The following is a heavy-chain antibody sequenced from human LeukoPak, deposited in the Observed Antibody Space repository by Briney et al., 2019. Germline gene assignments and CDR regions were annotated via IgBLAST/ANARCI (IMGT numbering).Heavy chain of an antibody. J-gene: IGHJ4*02. CDR1: GFTFNNYA. V-gene: IGHV3-23*01. CDR2: IVASGGGA. Sequence: PGGSLRLSCVASGFTFNNYAMKWVRQAPGKGLEWVSEIVASGGGAHYIDSVTGRFTISRDNSQNTLYLQMNSLRVEDTAIYYCVKDGGRRDDYWGQGTLVTVSS. D-gene: IGHD1-26*01. CDR3: VKDGGRRDDY.